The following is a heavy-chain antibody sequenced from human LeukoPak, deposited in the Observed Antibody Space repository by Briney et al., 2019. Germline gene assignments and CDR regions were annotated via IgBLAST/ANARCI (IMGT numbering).Heavy chain of an antibody. CDR3: ARGPRPKDIAAAGTYLDY. D-gene: IGHD6-13*01. Sequence: ASVKVSCKASGYTFTSYDINWVRQATGQGLEWMGWMNPNSGNTGYAQKFQGRVTMTRNTSISTAYMELSSLRSEDTAVYYCARGPRPKDIAAAGTYLDYWGQGTLVTVSS. CDR1: GYTFTSYD. J-gene: IGHJ4*02. CDR2: MNPNSGNT. V-gene: IGHV1-8*01.